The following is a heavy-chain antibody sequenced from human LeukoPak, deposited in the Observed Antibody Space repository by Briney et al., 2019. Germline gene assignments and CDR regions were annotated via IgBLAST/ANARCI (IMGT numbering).Heavy chain of an antibody. J-gene: IGHJ4*02. CDR3: ARETMSSGYYGY. D-gene: IGHD3-22*01. CDR2: ISSSSSYI. V-gene: IGHV3-21*01. CDR1: GFTFSSYS. Sequence: GGSLRLSCAASGFTFSSYSMNWVRQAPGKGLEWVSSISSSSSYIYYADSVKGRFTISRDNAKNSLYLQMNSLRAEDTAVYYCARETMSSGYYGYWGQGTLATVSS.